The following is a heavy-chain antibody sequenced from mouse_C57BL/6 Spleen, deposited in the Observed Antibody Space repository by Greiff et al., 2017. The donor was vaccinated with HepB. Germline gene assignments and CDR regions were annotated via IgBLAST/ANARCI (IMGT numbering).Heavy chain of an antibody. CDR3: ANSYVGKGDYAMDY. V-gene: IGHV2-3*01. CDR1: GFSLTSYG. Sequence: VKVVESGPGLVAPSQSLSITCTVSGFSLTSYGVSWVRQPPGKGLEWLGVIWGDGSTNYHSALISRLSISKDNSKSQVFLKMNSLQTDDTATYYCANSYVGKGDYAMDYWGKGASVTVSS. CDR2: IWGDGST. D-gene: IGHD1-1*01. J-gene: IGHJ4*01.